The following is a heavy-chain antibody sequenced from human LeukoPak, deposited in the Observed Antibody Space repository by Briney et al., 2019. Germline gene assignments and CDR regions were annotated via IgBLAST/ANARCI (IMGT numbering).Heavy chain of an antibody. CDR3: AKAPSYSSSWGFDY. J-gene: IGHJ4*02. Sequence: GGSLRLSCAASGFTFSSYWMSWVRQAPGKGLEWVANIKQDGSEKYYVDSVKGRFTISRDNAKNSLYLQMNSLRAEDTAVYYCAKAPSYSSSWGFDYWGQGTLVTVSS. D-gene: IGHD6-13*01. CDR2: IKQDGSEK. V-gene: IGHV3-7*03. CDR1: GFTFSSYW.